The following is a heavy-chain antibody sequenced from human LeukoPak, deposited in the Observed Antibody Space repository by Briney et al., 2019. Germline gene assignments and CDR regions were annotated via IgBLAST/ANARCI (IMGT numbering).Heavy chain of an antibody. D-gene: IGHD3-22*01. J-gene: IGHJ5*02. CDR1: GFTFSSYG. V-gene: IGHV3-33*01. Sequence: PGGSLRLSCAASGFTFSSYGMHWVRQAPGKGLEWVAVIWYDGSNKYYADSVKGRFTISRDNSKNTLYLQMNSLRAEDTAVYYCARDKIRGYDGNWFDPWGQGTLVTVSS. CDR2: IWYDGSNK. CDR3: ARDKIRGYDGNWFDP.